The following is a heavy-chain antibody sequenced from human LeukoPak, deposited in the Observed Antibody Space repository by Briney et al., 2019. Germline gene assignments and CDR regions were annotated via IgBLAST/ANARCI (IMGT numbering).Heavy chain of an antibody. CDR1: GFTFSSYG. V-gene: IGHV3-30*18. J-gene: IGHJ4*02. CDR3: AKAAYDFWSGYLD. Sequence: GRSLRLSCAASGFTFSSYGMHWVRQAPGKGLEWVAVISHDGSDNHYADSVKGRFTISRDNSKNTLYLQMNSLRAEDTAVYYCAKAAYDFWSGYLDWGQGTLVTVSS. D-gene: IGHD3-3*01. CDR2: ISHDGSDN.